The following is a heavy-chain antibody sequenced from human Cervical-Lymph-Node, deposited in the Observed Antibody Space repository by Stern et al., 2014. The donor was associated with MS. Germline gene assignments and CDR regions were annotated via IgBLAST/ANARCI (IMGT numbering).Heavy chain of an antibody. D-gene: IGHD1-1*01. Sequence: QVQLQESGPGLVKPSQTLSLTCTVSGGSISSGDYYWSWIRQRPGMGLEWIGYISSSGSTYYNPSLKSRVTISVDTSKNQFPLKLNPVTAADTAVYYCARAGDYYPMDVWGQGPTVPVS. CDR2: ISSSGST. J-gene: IGHJ6*02. V-gene: IGHV4-31*03. CDR3: ARAGDYYPMDV. CDR1: GGSISSGDYY.